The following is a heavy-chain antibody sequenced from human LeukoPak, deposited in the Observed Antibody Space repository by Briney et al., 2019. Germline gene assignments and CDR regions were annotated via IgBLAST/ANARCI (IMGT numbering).Heavy chain of an antibody. CDR3: AKGDSSGWLASLDY. J-gene: IGHJ4*02. V-gene: IGHV3-23*01. CDR1: GFTFSSYA. CDR2: VRVSSGST. D-gene: IGHD6-19*01. Sequence: GGALRLSCAASGFTFSSYAMSWVREAPGKGLEWGSAVRVSSGSTNYADSVKGRFTISRDNSKNTLYLQMNSLRAEDTAVYYCAKGDSSGWLASLDYWGQGTLVTVSS.